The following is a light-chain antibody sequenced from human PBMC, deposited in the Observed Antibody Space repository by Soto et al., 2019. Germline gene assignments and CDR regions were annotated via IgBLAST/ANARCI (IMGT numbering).Light chain of an antibody. CDR1: QSMSNY. CDR3: QQSYSSSWT. Sequence: DIQMTQPPSSLSASVGDRVTITCRASQSMSNYLNWYQQKPGKAPNLLIYAASSLQSGVPSRFSGSGSGTDFTLTISSLQPEDFGTYYCQQSYSSSWTFGQGTKVDIK. J-gene: IGKJ1*01. CDR2: AAS. V-gene: IGKV1-39*01.